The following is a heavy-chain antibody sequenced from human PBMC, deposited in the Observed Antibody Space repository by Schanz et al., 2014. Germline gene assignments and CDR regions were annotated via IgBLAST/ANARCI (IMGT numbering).Heavy chain of an antibody. Sequence: EMQLLESGGGLIQPGGSLRLSCAASGFSFGTYAMSWVRQAPGKGLLWVSYISGSSRTIYYADSVKGRFTISRDNSKNTLYLQMNSLRAEDTAVYYCAKGRFGELSAFDIWGQGTMVTVSS. J-gene: IGHJ3*02. CDR3: AKGRFGELSAFDI. CDR1: GFSFGTYA. D-gene: IGHD3-10*01. CDR2: ISGSSRTI. V-gene: IGHV3-23*01.